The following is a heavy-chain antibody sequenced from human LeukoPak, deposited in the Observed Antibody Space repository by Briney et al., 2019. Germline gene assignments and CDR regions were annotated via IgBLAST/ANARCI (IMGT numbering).Heavy chain of an antibody. CDR1: GGSISSSSYY. Sequence: PSETLSLTCTVSGGSISSSSYYWGWIRQPPGKGLEWIGSIYYSGSTYYNPSLKSRVTISVDTSKNQFSLKLSSVTAADTAVYYCARGQALSGWYENDFDYWGQGTLVTVSS. V-gene: IGHV4-39*01. D-gene: IGHD6-19*01. J-gene: IGHJ4*02. CDR3: ARGQALSGWYENDFDY. CDR2: IYYSGST.